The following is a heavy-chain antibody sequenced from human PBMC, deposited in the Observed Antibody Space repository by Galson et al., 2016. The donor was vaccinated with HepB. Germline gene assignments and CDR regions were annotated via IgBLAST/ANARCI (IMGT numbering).Heavy chain of an antibody. CDR1: GFTFSTYA. D-gene: IGHD5-18*01. Sequence: SLRLSCAASGFTFSTYAMHWVRQAPGKGLEWVAVISYDETNKYYADSVRGRFTFSRDNSKNTLYLQMNSLRPEDTAVYYCARERRGIQGGVDYWGQGTLVTVSS. J-gene: IGHJ4*02. CDR3: ARERRGIQGGVDY. V-gene: IGHV3-30-3*01. CDR2: ISYDETNK.